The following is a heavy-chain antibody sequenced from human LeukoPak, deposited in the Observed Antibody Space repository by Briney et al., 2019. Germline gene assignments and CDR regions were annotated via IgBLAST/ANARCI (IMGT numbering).Heavy chain of an antibody. J-gene: IGHJ4*02. D-gene: IGHD2/OR15-2a*01. CDR2: INSDGSWT. CDR1: GNYS. V-gene: IGHV3-74*01. Sequence: PGGSLRLSCAASGNYSMHWVRQAPGKGLVWVSHINSDGSWTSYADSVKGRFTISKDNAKNTVYLQMNSLRAEDTAVYYCVSFYETYWGRGTLVTVSS. CDR3: VSFYETY.